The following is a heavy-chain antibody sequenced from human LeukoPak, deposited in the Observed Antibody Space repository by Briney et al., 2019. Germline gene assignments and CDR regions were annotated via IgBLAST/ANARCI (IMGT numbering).Heavy chain of an antibody. CDR1: GYTFRSYG. CDR2: ISAYNGNI. CDR3: ARGEQQVEDYYYYMDV. J-gene: IGHJ6*03. D-gene: IGHD6-13*01. Sequence: ASVKVSCKASGYTFRSYGISWVRQAPGQGLVWMGWISAYNGNIIYAQKLQGRVTMTTDTYASTAYMELRSLRSDDTAVYYCARGEQQVEDYYYYMDVWGKGTTVTVSS. V-gene: IGHV1-18*01.